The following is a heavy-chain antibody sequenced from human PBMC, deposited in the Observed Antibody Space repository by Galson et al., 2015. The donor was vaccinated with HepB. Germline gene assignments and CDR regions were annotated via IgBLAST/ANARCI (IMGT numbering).Heavy chain of an antibody. CDR3: AKDGILVANNPYHFHY. D-gene: IGHD2-15*01. J-gene: IGHJ4*02. CDR1: GFSFTRYA. Sequence: SLRLSCAASGFSFTRYAMTWVRKAPGKGVEWVSSITSSGGNSYYTDSVKGRFTVSRANSKNTLLLQLNSLRAEDTAMYFCAKDGILVANNPYHFHYWGQGTLVTVSS. CDR2: ITSSGGNS. V-gene: IGHV3-23*01.